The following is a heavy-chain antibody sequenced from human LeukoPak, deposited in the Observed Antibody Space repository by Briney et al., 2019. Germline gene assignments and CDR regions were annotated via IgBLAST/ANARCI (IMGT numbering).Heavy chain of an antibody. V-gene: IGHV3-21*01. CDR1: GFTFSSYS. D-gene: IGHD4-17*01. CDR3: ARDEMEYGDYRKTGDY. CDR2: ISSSSSYI. Sequence: PGGSLRLSRAASGFTFSSYSMNWVRQAPGKGLEWVSSISSSSSYIYYADSVKGRFTISRDNAKNSLYLQMNSLRAEDTAVYYCARDEMEYGDYRKTGDYWGQGTLVTVSS. J-gene: IGHJ4*02.